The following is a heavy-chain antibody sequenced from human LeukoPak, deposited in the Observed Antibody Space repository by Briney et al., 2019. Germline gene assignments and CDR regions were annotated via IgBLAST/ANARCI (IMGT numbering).Heavy chain of an antibody. CDR1: GFTFNSYA. J-gene: IGHJ4*02. CDR3: AKLTTS. Sequence: GGSLRLSCAASGFTFNSYAMSWVRQAPGKGLEWVAVTVGGDDGTYYADSVKGRFTISRDNSNNTLYLQMNSLRAEDTAVYYCAKLTTSWGQGTLVTVSS. D-gene: IGHD4-11*01. V-gene: IGHV3-23*01. CDR2: TVGGDDGT.